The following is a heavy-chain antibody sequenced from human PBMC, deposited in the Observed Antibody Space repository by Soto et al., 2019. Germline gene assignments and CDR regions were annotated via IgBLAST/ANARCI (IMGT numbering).Heavy chain of an antibody. CDR1: GFTFSSYS. CDR3: ARDQDDYLFWVDY. Sequence: EVQLVESGGGLVKPGGSLRLSCAASGFTFSSYSMNWVRQAPGKGLEWVSSISSSSSYIYYADSVKGLFTISRDNAKNSLYLQMNSLGAEDTAVYYCARDQDDYLFWVDYWGQGTLVTVSS. J-gene: IGHJ4*02. CDR2: ISSSSSYI. V-gene: IGHV3-21*01. D-gene: IGHD4-17*01.